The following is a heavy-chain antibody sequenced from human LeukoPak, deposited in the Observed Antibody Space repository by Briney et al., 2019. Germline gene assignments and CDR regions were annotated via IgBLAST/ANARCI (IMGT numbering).Heavy chain of an antibody. D-gene: IGHD2-15*01. CDR1: GYTFTGYY. J-gene: IGHJ4*02. CDR2: INPNSGGT. Sequence: ASVKVSCKASGYTFTGYYMHWVRQAPGQGLEWMGWINPNSGGTNYAQKFQGRVTMTRDTSISTAYMELSRLRSDDTAVYYCARGVEPEQDIVVVVAATGFDYWGQGTLVTVSS. V-gene: IGHV1-2*02. CDR3: ARGVEPEQDIVVVVAATGFDY.